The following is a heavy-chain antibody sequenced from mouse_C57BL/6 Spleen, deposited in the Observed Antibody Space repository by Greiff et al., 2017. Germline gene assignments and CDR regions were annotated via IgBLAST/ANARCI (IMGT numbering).Heavy chain of an antibody. J-gene: IGHJ3*01. CDR2: IYPGNSDT. D-gene: IGHD1-1*01. V-gene: IGHV1-5*01. CDR3: TRPCGSSPPWFAY. Sequence: VQLQQSGTVLARPGASVKMSCKTSGYTFTSYWMHWVKQRPGQGLEWIGAIYPGNSDTSYNQKFKGKAKLTAVTSASTAYMELSSLTNEDSAVYYCTRPCGSSPPWFAYWGQGTLVTVSA. CDR1: GYTFTSYW.